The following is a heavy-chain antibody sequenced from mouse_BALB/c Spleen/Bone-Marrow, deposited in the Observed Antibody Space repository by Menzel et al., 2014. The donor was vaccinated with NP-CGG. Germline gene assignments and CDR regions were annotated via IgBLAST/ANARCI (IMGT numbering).Heavy chain of an antibody. J-gene: IGHJ4*01. CDR2: TSTFSGNT. D-gene: IGHD2-14*01. V-gene: IGHV1S137*01. Sequence: QVQLQQSGPELVRPGVSVKISCKGSGYTFTDYAMHWVKRSHAKSLEWIGLTSTFSGNTNYNQKFKGKATMTVDKSSSTAYMELARLTSEDSAIYYCARGDYRYDETMDYWGQGTSVTVSS. CDR1: GYTFTDYA. CDR3: ARGDYRYDETMDY.